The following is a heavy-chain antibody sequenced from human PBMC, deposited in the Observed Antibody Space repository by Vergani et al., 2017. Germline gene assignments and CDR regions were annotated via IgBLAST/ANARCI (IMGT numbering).Heavy chain of an antibody. V-gene: IGHV1-2*02. CDR1: GYTFTGYY. Sequence: QVQLVQSGAEVKKPGASVQVSCKASGYTFTGYYMHWVRQAPGQGLEWMGWINPKSGGTNYAQQFQGRVTMTRDTSISTAYMELSRLRSDDTAVYYCARFASSWYEYYYYMDVWGKGTTVTVSS. CDR3: ARFASSWYEYYYYMDV. CDR2: INPKSGGT. J-gene: IGHJ6*03. D-gene: IGHD6-13*01.